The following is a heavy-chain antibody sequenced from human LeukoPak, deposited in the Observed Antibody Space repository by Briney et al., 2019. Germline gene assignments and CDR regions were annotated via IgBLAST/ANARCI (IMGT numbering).Heavy chain of an antibody. D-gene: IGHD6-19*01. Sequence: GESLKISCKASGYSFTSYWIGWVRQMPGKGLEWMGIIYPGDSDTKYSPPFQGQVTISADKSNSTAYLEWSSLKASDTAMYYCARPGFSSGVADYWGQGTLVTVSS. CDR3: ARPGFSSGVADY. CDR1: GYSFTSYW. J-gene: IGHJ4*02. CDR2: IYPGDSDT. V-gene: IGHV5-51*01.